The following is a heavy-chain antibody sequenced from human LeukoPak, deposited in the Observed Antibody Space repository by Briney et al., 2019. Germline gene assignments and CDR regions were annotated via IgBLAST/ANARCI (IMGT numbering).Heavy chain of an antibody. CDR2: ISYDGSNK. CDR1: GFTFSSYG. D-gene: IGHD3-3*01. Sequence: AGGSLRLSCAASGFTFSSYGMHWVRQAPGKGLEWVAVISYDGSNKYYADSVKGRFTISRDNSKNTLYLQMNSLRAEDTAVYYCAKFDYDFWSGYYPVNFDYWGQGTLVTVSS. J-gene: IGHJ4*02. V-gene: IGHV3-30*18. CDR3: AKFDYDFWSGYYPVNFDY.